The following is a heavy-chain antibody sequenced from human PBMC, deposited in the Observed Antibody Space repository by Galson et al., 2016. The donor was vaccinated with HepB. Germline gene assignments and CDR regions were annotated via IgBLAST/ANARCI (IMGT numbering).Heavy chain of an antibody. CDR2: IYPGDSDT. Sequence: QSGAEVKKPGESLKISYKGSGYSFTSYWIGWVRQMPGKGLEWVGIIYPGDSDTRYSPSFQGRVTISADKTISTADLQWSSLKASDTAMYYCARRGLYSTTFDYWGQGTLVTVSS. D-gene: IGHD2/OR15-2a*01. V-gene: IGHV5-51*01. CDR3: ARRGLYSTTFDY. CDR1: GYSFTSYW. J-gene: IGHJ4*02.